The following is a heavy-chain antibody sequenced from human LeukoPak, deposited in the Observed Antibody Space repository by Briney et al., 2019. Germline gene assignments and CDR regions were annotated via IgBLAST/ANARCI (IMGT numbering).Heavy chain of an antibody. CDR3: ARESVVGDTESDY. D-gene: IGHD2-15*01. J-gene: IGHJ4*02. Sequence: SETMSLTCTSSGASINSYYSSWIRQPAGKVLEWVGRIYTSRSTNYNPSLKSPVTISVDTSNNQFSLKLSSVTAADTAVYFCARESVVGDTESDYWGQRTLV. CDR2: IYTSRST. CDR1: GASINSYY. V-gene: IGHV4-4*07.